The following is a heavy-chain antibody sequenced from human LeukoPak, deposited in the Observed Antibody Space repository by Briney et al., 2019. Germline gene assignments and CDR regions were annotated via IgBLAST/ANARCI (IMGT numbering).Heavy chain of an antibody. V-gene: IGHV4-34*01. J-gene: IGHJ4*02. Sequence: SETLSLTCAVYGGSFSVYYWSCIRQPPGKGVEWIGEIKHSGSTKYNPSLKSRVTISVDTSKNQFSLKLSYVTAADTAVYYCARASIAVAAFDYWGQGTLVTVSS. CDR3: ARASIAVAAFDY. CDR2: IKHSGST. CDR1: GGSFSVYY. D-gene: IGHD6-19*01.